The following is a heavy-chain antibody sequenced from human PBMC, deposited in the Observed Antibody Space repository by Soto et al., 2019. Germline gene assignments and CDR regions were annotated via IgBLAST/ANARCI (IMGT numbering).Heavy chain of an antibody. CDR2: IYYSGST. J-gene: IGHJ4*02. CDR1: GGSISSSSYY. CDR3: ARHGSELSIVVVVAAINVYFDY. V-gene: IGHV4-39*01. Sequence: QLQLQESGPGLVKPSETLSLTCTVSGGSISSSSYYWGWIRQPPGKGLEWIGSIYYSGSTYYNPSLKSRVTISVDTSKNQFSLKLSSVTAADTAVYYCARHGSELSIVVVVAAINVYFDYWGQGTLVTVSS. D-gene: IGHD2-15*01.